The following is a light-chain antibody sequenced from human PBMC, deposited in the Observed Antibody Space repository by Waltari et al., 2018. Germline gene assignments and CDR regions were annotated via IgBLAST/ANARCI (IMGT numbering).Light chain of an antibody. CDR3: QHYDSSLWT. Sequence: ENALTQSPDTLSLSPGERATLSCRASQSVSSNSLAWYQHKPGQAPRLLIYGASTRATGIPDRFSGSESGTDFTLTISRLEPEDFAVYYCQHYDSSLWTFGQGTKVEIK. CDR2: GAS. J-gene: IGKJ1*01. CDR1: QSVSSNS. V-gene: IGKV3-20*01.